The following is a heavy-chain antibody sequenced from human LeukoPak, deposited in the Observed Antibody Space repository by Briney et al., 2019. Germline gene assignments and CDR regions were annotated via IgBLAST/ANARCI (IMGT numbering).Heavy chain of an antibody. J-gene: IGHJ4*02. V-gene: IGHV1-2*02. Sequence: GASVKVSCKASGYTFTGYYIHWVRQAPGQGLDWMGWMNPNSGDTKYAQKLQGRVTMTRDTSISTGYMELKWLRSDDTAVYYCARDARHCTSSSCYSFYLDSWGQGTLVTVSS. D-gene: IGHD2/OR15-2a*01. CDR1: GYTFTGYY. CDR2: MNPNSGDT. CDR3: ARDARHCTSSSCYSFYLDS.